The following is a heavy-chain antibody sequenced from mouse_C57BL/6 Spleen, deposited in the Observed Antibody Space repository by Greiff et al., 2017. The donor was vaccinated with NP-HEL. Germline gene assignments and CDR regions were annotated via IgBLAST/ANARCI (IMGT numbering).Heavy chain of an antibody. J-gene: IGHJ3*01. D-gene: IGHD2-4*01. Sequence: QVQLQQPGAELVRPGSSVKLSCKASGYTFTSYWMHWVKQRPIQGLEWIGNIDPSDGETHYNQKFKDKATLTVDNSSSTAYMPLSSLTSAASAVYYCASYYDYDYPCAYWGQGTLVTVSA. V-gene: IGHV1-52*01. CDR1: GYTFTSYW. CDR2: IDPSDGET. CDR3: ASYYDYDYPCAY.